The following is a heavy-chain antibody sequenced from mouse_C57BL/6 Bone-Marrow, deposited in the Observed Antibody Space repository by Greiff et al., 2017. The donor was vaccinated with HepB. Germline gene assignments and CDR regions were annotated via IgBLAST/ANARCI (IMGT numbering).Heavy chain of an antibody. J-gene: IGHJ2*01. V-gene: IGHV1-5*01. CDR3: TLPGLITTAYYFDY. CDR2: IYPGNSDT. D-gene: IGHD1-1*01. Sequence: EVKLMESGAELVRPGASVKLSCTASGFNIKDDYMHWVKQRPEQGLEWIGAIYPGNSDTSYNQKFKGKAKLTAVTSASTAYMELSSLTNEDSEVYYCTLPGLITTAYYFDYWGQGTTLTVSS. CDR1: GFNIKDDY.